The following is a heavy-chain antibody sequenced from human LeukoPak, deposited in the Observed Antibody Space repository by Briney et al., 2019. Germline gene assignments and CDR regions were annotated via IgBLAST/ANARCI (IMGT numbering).Heavy chain of an antibody. CDR1: GFTFDDYA. V-gene: IGHV3-9*01. CDR2: ISWNSGSI. J-gene: IGHJ4*02. Sequence: PGRSLRLSCAASGFTFDDYAMHWVRQAPGKGLEWVSGISWNSGSIGYADSVKGRFTISRDNAKNSLYLQMNSLRAEDTALYYCAKSMDLRYFDWLFPFDYWGQGTLVTVSS. D-gene: IGHD3-9*01. CDR3: AKSMDLRYFDWLFPFDY.